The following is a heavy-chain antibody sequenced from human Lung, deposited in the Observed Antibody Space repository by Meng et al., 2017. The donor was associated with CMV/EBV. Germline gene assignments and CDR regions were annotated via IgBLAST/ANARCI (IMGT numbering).Heavy chain of an antibody. CDR2: IIPLYATA. D-gene: IGHD3-10*01. J-gene: IGHJ4*02. V-gene: IGHV1-69*05. CDR3: ARASYYGSGSYYHFDS. CDR1: GGTFSNYA. Sequence: SXXVSXKASGGTFSNYAVSWVRQAPGEGLEWMGGIIPLYATANYAQRFQGRVTITTDESTSTAYMEVSSLRSEDTAVYYCARASYYGSGSYYHFDSLRQGXPVTVSS.